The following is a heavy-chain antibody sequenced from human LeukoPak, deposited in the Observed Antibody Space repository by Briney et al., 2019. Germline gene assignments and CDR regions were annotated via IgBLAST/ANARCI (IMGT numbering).Heavy chain of an antibody. J-gene: IGHJ6*02. CDR1: GGSLTDGDYY. CDR2: TWRG. D-gene: IGHD3-3*01. V-gene: IGHV4-39*07. CDR3: VRIFGYYQEAMDV. Sequence: PSETLSLTCTASGGSLTDGDYYWGWVRQPPGTGLHWPATTWRGASLNSRVTISLDTPQNQFSLRLTSVTASDTAVYYCVRIFGYYQEAMDVWGPGITVTVSS.